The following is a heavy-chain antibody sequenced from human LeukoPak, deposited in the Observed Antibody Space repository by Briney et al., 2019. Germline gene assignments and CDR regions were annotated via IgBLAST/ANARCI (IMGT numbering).Heavy chain of an antibody. D-gene: IGHD3-22*01. CDR1: GGSISSHY. Sequence: SETLSLTCTVSGGSISSHYWSWIRQPPGRGLEWIGYIYHSGSTNYNPSLKSGVTISVDTSKNQFSLKLSSVTAADTAVYYCARTFYDSSGYYLLYYFDYWGQGTLVTVSS. J-gene: IGHJ4*02. CDR3: ARTFYDSSGYYLLYYFDY. V-gene: IGHV4-59*11. CDR2: IYHSGST.